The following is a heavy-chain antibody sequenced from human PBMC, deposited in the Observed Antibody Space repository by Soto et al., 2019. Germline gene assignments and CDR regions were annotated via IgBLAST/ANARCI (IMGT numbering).Heavy chain of an antibody. CDR2: MFHSGKT. Sequence: QVHLRESGPGLVKPSGTLTLTCDVSGGSVSDSVWWSWVRQAPGKGREWIGEMFHSGKTYYNPSLKSRVTISVDKSKNQVSLNLESVTAADTAIYYCATTREAVIHLYHFDYWGQGTLVTV. CDR1: GGSVSDSVW. CDR3: ATTREAVIHLYHFDY. J-gene: IGHJ4*02. D-gene: IGHD5-18*01. V-gene: IGHV4-4*02.